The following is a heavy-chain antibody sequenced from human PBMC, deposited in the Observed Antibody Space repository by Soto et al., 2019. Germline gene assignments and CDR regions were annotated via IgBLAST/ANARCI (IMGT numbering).Heavy chain of an antibody. CDR2: ISYDGSNK. CDR1: GFTFSSYG. Sequence: QVQLVESGGGVVQPGRSLRLSCAASGFTFSSYGMHWVRQAPGKGLEWVAVISYDGSNKYYADSVKGRFTISRDNSKNTLYLQMNSVRAEDTAVYYCAKDWGKIAVAGTGFDYWGQGTLVTVSS. V-gene: IGHV3-30*18. CDR3: AKDWGKIAVAGTGFDY. D-gene: IGHD6-19*01. J-gene: IGHJ4*02.